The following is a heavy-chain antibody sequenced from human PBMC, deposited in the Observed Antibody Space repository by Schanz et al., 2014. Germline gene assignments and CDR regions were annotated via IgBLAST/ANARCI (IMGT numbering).Heavy chain of an antibody. J-gene: IGHJ4*02. CDR2: ISKDGSSK. CDR1: GFSFSTYA. D-gene: IGHD2-2*01. V-gene: IGHV3-30*04. CDR3: IRGDIMVVPVAHF. Sequence: QVQLVESGGGVVQPGRSLRLSCAASGFSFSTYAIHWVRQAPGKGLEWVAVISKDGSSKYSADSVKGRFTISRDNSKNTLYLQMNSLRAEDTAVYYCIRGDIMVVPVAHFWGQGILVTVSS.